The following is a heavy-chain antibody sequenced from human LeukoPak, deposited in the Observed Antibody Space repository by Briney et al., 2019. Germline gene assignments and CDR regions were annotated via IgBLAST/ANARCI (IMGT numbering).Heavy chain of an antibody. Sequence: GGSLRLSCAASGFTFSTYSMHWVRQAPGKGLVWVSRGDGDGSHSTYADSVKGRFTISRDNRKNTLYLQMNSLTGEDTAVYYCAYSDHFDNWGQGTLVTVSS. CDR2: GDGDGSHS. CDR3: AYSDHFDN. CDR1: GFTFSTYS. D-gene: IGHD4-17*01. V-gene: IGHV3-74*03. J-gene: IGHJ4*02.